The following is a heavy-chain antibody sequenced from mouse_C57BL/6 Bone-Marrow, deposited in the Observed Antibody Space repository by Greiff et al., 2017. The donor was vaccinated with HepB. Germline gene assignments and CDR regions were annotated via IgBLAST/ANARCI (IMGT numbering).Heavy chain of an antibody. CDR1: GYTFTSYW. Sequence: QVQLQQPGAELVKPGASVKLSCKASGYTFTSYWMHWVKQRPGQGLEWIGRIDPYDSDTNYNQKFKGKATLTVDKPSSTAYMQLSSLTSGDSAVYYCEHHSTDYWGQGTSLTVSS. J-gene: IGHJ2*02. CDR2: IDPYDSDT. V-gene: IGHV1-74*01. CDR3: EHHSTDY. D-gene: IGHD2-5*01.